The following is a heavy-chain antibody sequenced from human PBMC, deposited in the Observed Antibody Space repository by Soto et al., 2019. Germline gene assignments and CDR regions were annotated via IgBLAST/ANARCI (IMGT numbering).Heavy chain of an antibody. CDR2: IYYDGVNK. CDR3: ARDLIHGGKRRYFYNMDV. J-gene: IGHJ6*03. Sequence: QPGGSLRLSCAASGFTFSSYAMHWVRQAPGKGLGWVALIYYDGVNKYYADSVKGRFTISRDNSKNTLYLEMNSLRAEDTAVYYCARDLIHGGKRRYFYNMDVWGQGTTVTVSS. D-gene: IGHD2-15*01. V-gene: IGHV3-33*01. CDR1: GFTFSSYA.